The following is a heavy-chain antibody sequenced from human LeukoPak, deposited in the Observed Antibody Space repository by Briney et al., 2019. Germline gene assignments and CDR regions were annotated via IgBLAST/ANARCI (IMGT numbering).Heavy chain of an antibody. CDR1: GFTFSSYA. CDR2: ISGSGGST. D-gene: IGHD5-24*01. V-gene: IGHV3-23*01. J-gene: IGHJ4*02. CDR3: ARDKMYTSSADY. Sequence: PGGSLRLSCAASGFTFSSYAMSWVRQAPGKGLEWVSAISGSGGSTYYADSVKGRFTISRDNAKNSLYLQMNSLRAEDTAVYYCARDKMYTSSADYWGQGTLVTVSS.